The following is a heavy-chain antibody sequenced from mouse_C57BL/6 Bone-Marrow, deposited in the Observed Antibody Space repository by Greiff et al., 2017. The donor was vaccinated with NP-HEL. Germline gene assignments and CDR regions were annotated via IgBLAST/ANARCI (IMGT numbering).Heavy chain of an antibody. CDR3: ARYYYGLFDY. V-gene: IGHV5-15*01. D-gene: IGHD1-1*01. Sequence: EVMLVESGGGLVQPGGSLKLSCAASGFTFSDYGMAWVRQAPRKGPEWVAFISNLAYSIYYADTVTGRFTISRESAKNTLYLEMSSLRSEDTAMYYCARYYYGLFDYWGQGTTLTVSS. CDR1: GFTFSDYG. CDR2: ISNLAYSI. J-gene: IGHJ2*01.